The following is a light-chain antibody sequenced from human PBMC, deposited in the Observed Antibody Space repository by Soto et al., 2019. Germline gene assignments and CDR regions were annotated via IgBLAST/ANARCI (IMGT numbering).Light chain of an antibody. Sequence: IVMTQSPATLSVSAGERATLSCRASQSVSSNLAWYQQKPGQAPRLLIYGASTRATGIPARFSGTGSGTDFTLTVSSLQSEDFAVYYCQQYDNWPQTFGQGTKVDIK. J-gene: IGKJ1*01. CDR2: GAS. CDR3: QQYDNWPQT. CDR1: QSVSSN. V-gene: IGKV3-15*01.